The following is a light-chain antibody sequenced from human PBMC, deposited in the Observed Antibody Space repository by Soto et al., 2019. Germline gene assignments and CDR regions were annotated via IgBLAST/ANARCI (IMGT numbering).Light chain of an antibody. V-gene: IGKV3-20*01. CDR2: GAS. Sequence: EMILAQSPDTLSFSPGEIATLSCRASQTVSSNYLAWCQQRPGQAPRLLIYGASTRAAGIPDRFSGSGSGTDFTLTITRLEPDDSAVYFCQQYTGPPTTFGQGTRLEI. CDR1: QTVSSNY. CDR3: QQYTGPPTT. J-gene: IGKJ5*01.